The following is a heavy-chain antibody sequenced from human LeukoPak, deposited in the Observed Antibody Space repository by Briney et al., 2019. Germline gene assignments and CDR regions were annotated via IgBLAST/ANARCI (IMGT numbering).Heavy chain of an antibody. D-gene: IGHD3-10*01. CDR2: ITSSSSYI. Sequence: GGSLRLSCAASGFTFSSSIMNWVRQAPGKGLEWVSSITSSSSYIYYADSVKGRFTISRDNAKNSLYLQMNSLRAEDTAVYYCARGSGSGSYNFDYWGQGTLGTVSS. CDR1: GFTFSSSI. V-gene: IGHV3-21*01. CDR3: ARGSGSGSYNFDY. J-gene: IGHJ4*02.